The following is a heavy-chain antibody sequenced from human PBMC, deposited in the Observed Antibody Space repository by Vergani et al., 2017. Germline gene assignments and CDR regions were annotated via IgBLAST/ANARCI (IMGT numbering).Heavy chain of an antibody. Sequence: QVQLVQSGAEVKKPGSSVKVSCKASGGTFSSYAISWVRQAPGQGLEWMGGIIPIFGTANYAQKFQGRVTITADESTSTAYMGLSSLRSEDTAVYYCARGDGTGMIVPTDPRPGYYYYMDVWGKGTTVTVSS. CDR3: ARGDGTGMIVPTDPRPGYYYYMDV. D-gene: IGHD3-22*01. CDR2: IIPIFGTA. J-gene: IGHJ6*03. V-gene: IGHV1-69*01. CDR1: GGTFSSYA.